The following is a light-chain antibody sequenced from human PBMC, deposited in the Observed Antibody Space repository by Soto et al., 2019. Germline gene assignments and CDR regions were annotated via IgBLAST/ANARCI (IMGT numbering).Light chain of an antibody. CDR3: CSYEGRFF. V-gene: IGLV2-11*01. J-gene: IGLJ1*01. CDR2: DVT. CDR1: SSDVGVSRS. Sequence: QSALTQPRSVSGSPGQSVTISCTGTSSDVGVSRSVSWYQQHPGKAPKLIISDVTKRPSGVPYRFSGSKSGNTASLTISGLKAAAEDDYYCCSYEGRFFFGTGTKVTVL.